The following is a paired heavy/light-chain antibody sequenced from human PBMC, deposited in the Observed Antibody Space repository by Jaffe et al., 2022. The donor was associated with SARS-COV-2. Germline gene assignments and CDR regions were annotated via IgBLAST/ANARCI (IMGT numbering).Heavy chain of an antibody. CDR3: AKGTAMAAAFAD. CDR1: GFPFDDSA. D-gene: IGHD6-13*01. Sequence: EVQLVDSGGGSVQPGRSLRLSCVGSGFPFDDSAMHWVRQPPGKGLEWVSGISWNSADTAYADSVKGRFIISRDNAKNSLYLQMNSLRVDDTAFYYCAKGTAMAAAFADWGQGTLVTVSS. CDR2: ISWNSADT. J-gene: IGHJ4*02. V-gene: IGHV3-9*01.
Light chain of an antibody. J-gene: IGKJ2*01. Sequence: DIQMTQSPSTLAASVGDRVTITCRASQSFSTWLAWYQQKPGKAPRLLIYKTSTLESGVPSRFSGSGSGTEFTLTISSLQPDDFGTYYCQQYKRYSTFGQGTKVEMK. V-gene: IGKV1-5*03. CDR3: QQYKRYST. CDR2: KTS. CDR1: QSFSTW.